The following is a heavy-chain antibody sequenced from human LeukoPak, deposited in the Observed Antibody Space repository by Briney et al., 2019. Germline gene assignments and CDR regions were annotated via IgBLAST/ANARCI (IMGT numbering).Heavy chain of an antibody. CDR3: ARVTYVDDMLYQYFDY. J-gene: IGHJ4*02. V-gene: IGHV4-38-2*01. Sequence: SETLSLTCAVSSYSISSGSYWGWIRQSPGKVQEWVGSIFHSGNSYYNPSLKSRLTISVDTSKNQFSLKLTSVTAADTALYYCARVTYVDDMLYQYFDYWGQGILVTVSS. CDR2: IFHSGNS. D-gene: IGHD4-17*01. CDR1: SYSISSGSY.